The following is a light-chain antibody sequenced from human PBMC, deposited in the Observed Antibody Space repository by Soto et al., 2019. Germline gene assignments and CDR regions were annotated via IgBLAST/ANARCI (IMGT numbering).Light chain of an antibody. V-gene: IGKV1-5*03. J-gene: IGKJ1*01. Sequence: DIQMTQSPSTLSASVGDSVTITCRASQSISSWLAWYQQKPGKAPKLLIYKASSLESGVPSRFSGSGSGTEFTLTISSLQPDDFATYYCQQYNSSPTCGQGTKVEIK. CDR1: QSISSW. CDR2: KAS. CDR3: QQYNSSPT.